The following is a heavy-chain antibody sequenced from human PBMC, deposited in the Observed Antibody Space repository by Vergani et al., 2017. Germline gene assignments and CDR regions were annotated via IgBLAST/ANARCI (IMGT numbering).Heavy chain of an antibody. CDR3: TTMGRSGRFPAYHYYMDV. D-gene: IGHD1-26*01. CDR1: GYILGNYG. J-gene: IGHJ6*03. V-gene: IGHV1-18*01. Sequence: QIQLVQSGADVKKPGASMKVSCKASGYILGNYGISWVRQAPGQGLEWMGWISGNRGNTYYGQKFQGRVTMTTDTAANTAYMDLRSLKSDDTATYYRTTMGRSGRFPAYHYYMDVWGKGTAVTVSS. CDR2: ISGNRGNT.